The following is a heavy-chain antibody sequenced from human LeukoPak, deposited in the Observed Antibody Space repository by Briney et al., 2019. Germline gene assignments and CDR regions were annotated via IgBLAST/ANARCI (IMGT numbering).Heavy chain of an antibody. Sequence: SETLSLTCTVSGGSISSGDYYWSWLRQPPGKGLEWIGYIYYSGSTYYNPSLKSRVTISVDTSKNQFSLKLSSVTAAVTAVYYCARVGAKGVLRYFDWLSTGYYFDYWGQGTLVTVSS. CDR1: GGSISSGDYY. CDR2: IYYSGST. CDR3: ARVGAKGVLRYFDWLSTGYYFDY. J-gene: IGHJ4*02. D-gene: IGHD3-9*01. V-gene: IGHV4-30-4*08.